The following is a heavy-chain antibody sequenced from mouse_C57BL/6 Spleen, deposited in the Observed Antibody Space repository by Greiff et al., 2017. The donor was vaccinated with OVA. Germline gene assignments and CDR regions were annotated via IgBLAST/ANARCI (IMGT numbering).Heavy chain of an antibody. V-gene: IGHV5-9-1*02. CDR2: ISSGGDYI. J-gene: IGHJ2*01. CDR1: GFTFSSYA. CDR3: TREGYDYFHFDY. D-gene: IGHD2-4*01. Sequence: EVMLVESGEGLVKPGGSLKLSCAASGFTFSSYAMSWARQTPEKRLEWVAYISSGGDYIYYADTVKGRFTISRDNARNTLYLQMSSLKSEDTAMYYCTREGYDYFHFDYWGQGTTLTVSS.